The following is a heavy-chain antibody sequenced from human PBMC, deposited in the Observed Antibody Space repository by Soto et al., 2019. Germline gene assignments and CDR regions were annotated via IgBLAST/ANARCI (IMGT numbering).Heavy chain of an antibody. Sequence: SETLSLTCTVSGGSISNYFCNWIRQPAGKGLEWIGRIDNSGSTNYNPSLKSRITTSADTSRNQFSLKLNSVTAADTAVYYCARGGQDFWSGPFDYWGQRALVTVSS. CDR3: ARGGQDFWSGPFDY. D-gene: IGHD3-3*01. V-gene: IGHV4-4*07. J-gene: IGHJ4*02. CDR1: GGSISNYF. CDR2: IDNSGST.